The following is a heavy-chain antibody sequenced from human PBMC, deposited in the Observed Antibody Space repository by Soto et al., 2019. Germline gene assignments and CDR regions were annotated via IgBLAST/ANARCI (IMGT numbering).Heavy chain of an antibody. CDR1: GFTFSSYA. J-gene: IGHJ4*02. V-gene: IGHV3-23*01. CDR3: ALEKGIVDTAIYFDY. D-gene: IGHD5-18*01. Sequence: GGSLRLSCAASGFTFSSYAMSWVRQAPGKGLEWVSAISGSGGSTYYADSVKGRFTISRDNSKNTLYLQMNSLRAEDTAVYYCALEKGIVDTAIYFDYWGQGTLVTVSS. CDR2: ISGSGGST.